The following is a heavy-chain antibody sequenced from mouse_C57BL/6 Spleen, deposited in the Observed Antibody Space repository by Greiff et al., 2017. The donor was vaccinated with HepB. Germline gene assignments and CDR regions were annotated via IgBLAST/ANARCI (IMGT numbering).Heavy chain of an antibody. Sequence: QVQLQQSGPELVKPGASVKISCKASGYAFSSSWMNWVKQRPGKGLEWIGRIYPGDGDTNYNGKFKGKATLTADKSSSTAYIQLSSLTSEDSAVYFCARRSPYDYAMDYWGQGTSVTVSS. V-gene: IGHV1-82*01. CDR2: IYPGDGDT. J-gene: IGHJ4*01. CDR3: ARRSPYDYAMDY. D-gene: IGHD2-4*01. CDR1: GYAFSSSW.